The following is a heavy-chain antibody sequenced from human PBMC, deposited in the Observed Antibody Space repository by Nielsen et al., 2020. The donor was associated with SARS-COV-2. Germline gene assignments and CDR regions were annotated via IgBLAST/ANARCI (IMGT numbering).Heavy chain of an antibody. Sequence: SLKISCAASGFSFDDYAMHWVRQAPGKGLEWVSGISWNSGNIGYADSVKGRFTISRDNSKNTLYLQMNSLRAEDTAVYYCAREGAYCGGDCYSGMDVWGKGTTVTVSS. D-gene: IGHD2-21*02. CDR1: GFSFDDYA. J-gene: IGHJ6*03. CDR3: AREGAYCGGDCYSGMDV. V-gene: IGHV3-9*01. CDR2: ISWNSGNI.